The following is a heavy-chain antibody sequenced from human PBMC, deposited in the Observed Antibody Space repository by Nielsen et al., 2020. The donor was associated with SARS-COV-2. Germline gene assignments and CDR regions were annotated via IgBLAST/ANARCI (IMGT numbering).Heavy chain of an antibody. D-gene: IGHD3-9*01. Sequence: WIRQPPGKGLEWVSYIRSGHICYADCVKGRFTGHRDNAKDSLFLQMNSLRAEDTAVYYCVRDHDWSFDYWGQGTLVTVSS. CDR3: VRDHDWSFDY. J-gene: IGHJ4*02. V-gene: IGHV3-48*01. CDR2: IRSGHI.